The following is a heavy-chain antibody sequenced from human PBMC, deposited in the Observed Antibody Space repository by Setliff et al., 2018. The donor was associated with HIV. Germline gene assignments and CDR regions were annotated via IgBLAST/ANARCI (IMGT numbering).Heavy chain of an antibody. J-gene: IGHJ3*02. CDR3: ARQGAGYYYDSSDYYTGNGFDM. V-gene: IGHV4-38-2*01. D-gene: IGHD3-22*01. Sequence: PSETLSLTCAVSGYSISTAYYWAWIRQSPGKGLEWIGGFHHSGSAHYNPSLKSRVTISGQTSKNQFSLTLTSMTAADTAIYYSARQGAGYYYDSSDYYTGNGFDMWGQGTMVTVSS. CDR1: GYSISTAYY. CDR2: FHHSGSA.